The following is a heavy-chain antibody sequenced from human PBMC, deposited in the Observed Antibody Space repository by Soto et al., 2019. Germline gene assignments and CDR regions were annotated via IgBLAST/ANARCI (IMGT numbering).Heavy chain of an antibody. CDR1: GYSFTSYW. J-gene: IGHJ3*02. Sequence: PGESLKISCKGSGYSFTSYWIGWVRQMPGKGLEWMGIIYPGDSDTRYSPSFQGQVTISADKSISTAYLQWSSLKASDTAMYYCARHVLYGSGWHDDAFDIWGQGTMVIVSS. V-gene: IGHV5-51*01. CDR3: ARHVLYGSGWHDDAFDI. D-gene: IGHD3-10*01. CDR2: IYPGDSDT.